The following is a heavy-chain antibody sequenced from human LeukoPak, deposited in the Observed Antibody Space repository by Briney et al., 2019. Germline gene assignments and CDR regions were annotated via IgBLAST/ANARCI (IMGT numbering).Heavy chain of an antibody. V-gene: IGHV1-2*02. D-gene: IGHD2-8*01. CDR3: AREVYGGKKSYYYYYGMDV. J-gene: IGHJ6*02. CDR2: INPNSGGT. CDR1: GYTFTGYY. Sequence: ASVKVSCKASGYTFTGYYMHWVRQAPGQGLEWMGWINPNSGGTNYAQKFQGRVTMTRDTSISTAYMELSRLRSDDTAVYYCAREVYGGKKSYYYYYGMDVWGQGTTVTVSS.